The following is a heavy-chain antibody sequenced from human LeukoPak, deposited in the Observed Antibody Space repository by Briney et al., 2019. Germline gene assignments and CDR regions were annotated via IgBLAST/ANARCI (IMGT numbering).Heavy chain of an antibody. V-gene: IGHV3-30*01. J-gene: IGHJ4*02. CDR3: ARDGVAAAGYFDY. D-gene: IGHD6-13*01. CDR1: GFTFSSYA. Sequence: GGSLRLSCAASGFTFSSYAMHWVCQAPGKGLEWVAVISYDGSNKYYADSVKGRFTISRDNSKNTLYLQMNSLRAEDTAVYYCARDGVAAAGYFDYWGQGTLVTVSS. CDR2: ISYDGSNK.